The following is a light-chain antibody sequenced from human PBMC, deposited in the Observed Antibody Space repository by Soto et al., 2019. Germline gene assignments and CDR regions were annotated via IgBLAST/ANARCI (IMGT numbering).Light chain of an antibody. Sequence: EIVLTQSPGTLSLSPGERATLSCRASQIVRSTYLAWFQQKPGQAPRLLIYGAYTRATGIPDRFSGSGSGTDFTLTISGLEPEDFALYYCQQYGVTPPNTFGGGTKVDIK. J-gene: IGKJ4*01. CDR1: QIVRSTY. CDR3: QQYGVTPPNT. V-gene: IGKV3-20*01. CDR2: GAY.